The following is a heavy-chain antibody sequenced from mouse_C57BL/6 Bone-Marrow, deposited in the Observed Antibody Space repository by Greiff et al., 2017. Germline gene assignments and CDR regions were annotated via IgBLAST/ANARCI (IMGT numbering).Heavy chain of an antibody. CDR3: ARSYCYYEDCYIDV. CDR1: GYTFTSYW. J-gene: IGHJ1*03. Sequence: VQLQQPGAELVKPGASVKLSCKASGYTFTSYWMHWVKQRPGRGLEWIGRIDPTSGGTKYNEKFKGKATLTVYKPSSTAYMQRSSLKSEDSAVYYCARSYCYYEDCYIDVWGTGTTVTVSS. V-gene: IGHV1-72*01. D-gene: IGHD2-12*01. CDR2: IDPTSGGT.